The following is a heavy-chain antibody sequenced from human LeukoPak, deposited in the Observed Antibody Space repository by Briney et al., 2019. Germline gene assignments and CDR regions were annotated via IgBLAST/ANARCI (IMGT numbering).Heavy chain of an antibody. V-gene: IGHV4-34*01. CDR1: GGSFSGYY. CDR2: INHSGST. D-gene: IGHD3-3*01. J-gene: IGHJ4*02. CDR3: ARAGEIWSGYYPHPYADY. Sequence: PSETLSLTCAVYGGSFSGYYWSWIRQPPGKGLEWIGEINHSGSTNYNPSLKSRVTISVDTSKNQFSLKLSSVTAADTAVYYCARAGEIWSGYYPHPYADYWGQGTLVTVSS.